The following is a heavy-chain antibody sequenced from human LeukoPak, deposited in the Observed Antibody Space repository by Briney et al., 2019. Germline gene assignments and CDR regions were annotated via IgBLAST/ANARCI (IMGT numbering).Heavy chain of an antibody. J-gene: IGHJ6*03. V-gene: IGHV3-30*02. D-gene: IGHD3-10*02. Sequence: SGGSLRLSCVASGFTFSTSGMHWVRQSPGKGLDGVAFIRNDGNKYNYGESGKGRFTIARDNSKNTLHLQMDSLSAEDTAVYYCAREPCSGNYCVYYHMDVWGKGTTVTVSS. CDR3: AREPCSGNYCVYYHMDV. CDR2: IRNDGNKY. CDR1: GFTFSTSG.